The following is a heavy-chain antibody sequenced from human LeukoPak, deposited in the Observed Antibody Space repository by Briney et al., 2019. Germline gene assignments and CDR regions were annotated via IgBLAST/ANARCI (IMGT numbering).Heavy chain of an antibody. CDR3: ARAPIVATPYYYYYYMDV. CDR2: IYYSGST. CDR1: GGSISSSSYY. Sequence: PSETLSLTCTVSGGSISSSSYYWGWIRQPPGKGLEWIGSIYYSGSTYYNPSLKSRVTISVDTSKNQFSLKLSSVTAADTAVYYCARAPIVATPYYYYYYMDVWGKGTTVTVSS. D-gene: IGHD5-12*01. J-gene: IGHJ6*03. V-gene: IGHV4-39*07.